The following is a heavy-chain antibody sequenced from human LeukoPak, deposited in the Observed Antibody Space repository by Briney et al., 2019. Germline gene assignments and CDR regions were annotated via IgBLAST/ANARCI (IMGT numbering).Heavy chain of an antibody. J-gene: IGHJ5*02. CDR2: IYYSGST. V-gene: IGHV4-30-4*01. Sequence: SETLSLTCTVSGGSISSGDYYWSWIRQPPGKGLEWIGYIYYSGSTYYNPSLKSRVTISVDTSKSQFSLKLSTVTAADTAVYYCARDWGIAVAGHLHWFDPWGQGTLVTVSS. CDR1: GGSISSGDYY. CDR3: ARDWGIAVAGHLHWFDP. D-gene: IGHD6-19*01.